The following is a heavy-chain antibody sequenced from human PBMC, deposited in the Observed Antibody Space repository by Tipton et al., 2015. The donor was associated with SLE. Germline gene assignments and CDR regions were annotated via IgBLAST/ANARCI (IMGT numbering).Heavy chain of an antibody. J-gene: IGHJ5*02. CDR2: IYHSGST. V-gene: IGHV4-38-2*02. D-gene: IGHD4-11*01. CDR3: ARDPRLHPNWFDP. Sequence: GLVKPSETLSLTCAVSGYSISSGYYWGWIRQPPGKGLEWIGSIYHSGSTYYNPSLKSRVTISVDTSKNQFSLKLSSVTAADTAVYYCARDPRLHPNWFDPWGQGTLVTVSS. CDR1: GYSISSGYY.